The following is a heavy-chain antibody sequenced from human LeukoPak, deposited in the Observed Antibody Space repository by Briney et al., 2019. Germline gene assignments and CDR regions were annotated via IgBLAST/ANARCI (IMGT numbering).Heavy chain of an antibody. CDR1: GGSISSGGFS. D-gene: IGHD2-2*01. Sequence: SETLSLTCGVSGGSISSGGFSWSWIRQPPGKGLEWIGYIYHSGSTYYKPSLKSRVTISIDRSKNYSSLNLSSVTAADTAVYYCARVGVDCSSTSCKGTRGAFDIWGQGTMVTVSS. CDR2: IYHSGST. J-gene: IGHJ3*02. V-gene: IGHV4-30-2*01. CDR3: ARVGVDCSSTSCKGTRGAFDI.